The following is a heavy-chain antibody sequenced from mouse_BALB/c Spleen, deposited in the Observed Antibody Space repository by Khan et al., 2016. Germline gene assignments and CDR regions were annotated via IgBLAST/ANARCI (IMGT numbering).Heavy chain of an antibody. CDR1: GYTFSNYW. J-gene: IGHJ3*01. Sequence: QVQLQQSGAELMKPGASVKISCKATGYTFSNYWIEWVKQRPGHGLEWIGEILPGSGHTNCNENFKGKATFTAETSSTTAYMHISSLTSEASAVLYCARNNDTYGCADWAQGTLVTVSA. V-gene: IGHV1-9*01. CDR3: ARNNDTYGCAD. CDR2: ILPGSGHT. D-gene: IGHD1-1*01.